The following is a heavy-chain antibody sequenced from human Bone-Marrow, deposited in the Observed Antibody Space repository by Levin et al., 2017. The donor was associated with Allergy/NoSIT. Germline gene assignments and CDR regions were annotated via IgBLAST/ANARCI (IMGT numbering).Heavy chain of an antibody. CDR2: ISSNGGST. CDR3: ARASYGSGSYLMDY. Sequence: GESLKISCAASGFTFSSYAMHWVRQAPGKGLEYVSAISSNGGSTYYANSVKGRFTISRDNSKNTLYLQMGSLRAEDMAVYYCARASYGSGSYLMDYWGQGTLVTVSS. D-gene: IGHD3-10*01. V-gene: IGHV3-64*01. J-gene: IGHJ4*02. CDR1: GFTFSSYA.